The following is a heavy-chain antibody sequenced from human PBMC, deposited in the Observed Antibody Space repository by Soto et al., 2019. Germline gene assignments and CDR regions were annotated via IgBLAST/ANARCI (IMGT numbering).Heavy chain of an antibody. D-gene: IGHD5-18*01. CDR2: ISPSDGSL. Sequence: QVQLVQSGAEVKKPGASVKVSCKASGYTFTSYYLHWMRQAPGQGLEWMGIISPSDGSLTYAQKFQGRVTMTSDTSTSTVYMELSSLRSEDTAVYYCARDPYTDMAPNRFDYWGQGTLVTVSS. J-gene: IGHJ4*02. CDR3: ARDPYTDMAPNRFDY. V-gene: IGHV1-46*03. CDR1: GYTFTSYY.